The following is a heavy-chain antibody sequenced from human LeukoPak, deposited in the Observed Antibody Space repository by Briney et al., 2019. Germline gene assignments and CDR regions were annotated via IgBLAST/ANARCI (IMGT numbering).Heavy chain of an antibody. D-gene: IGHD6-6*01. J-gene: IGHJ4*02. CDR2: IFHSGTT. V-gene: IGHV4-34*12. CDR3: ARHARVAAHTDHLDY. Sequence: PSETLSLTCAVYGASFSGYYWSWIRQSPGKGLEWIGEIFHSGTTNCNPSLKSRVTMSVDTSKNHFSLKLSSVTAADTAVYYCARHARVAAHTDHLDYWGQGTLVTVSS. CDR1: GASFSGYY.